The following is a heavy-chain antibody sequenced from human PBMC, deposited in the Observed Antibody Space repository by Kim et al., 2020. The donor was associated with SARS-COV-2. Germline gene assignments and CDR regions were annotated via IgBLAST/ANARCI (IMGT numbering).Heavy chain of an antibody. CDR1: GFTFSSYE. CDR3: ARDGFEEITIFGVVISPHDVDY. D-gene: IGHD3-3*01. CDR2: ISSSGSTI. J-gene: IGHJ4*02. Sequence: GGSLRLSCAASGFTFSSYEMNWVRQAPGKGLESVSSISSSGSTIYYADSVKGRFTISRDNAKNSLYLQMNSLRAEDTAVYYCARDGFEEITIFGVVISPHDVDYWGQGTLVTVSS. V-gene: IGHV3-48*03.